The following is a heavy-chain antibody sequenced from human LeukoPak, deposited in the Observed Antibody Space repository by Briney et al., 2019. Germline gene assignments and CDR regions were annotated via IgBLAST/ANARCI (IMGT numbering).Heavy chain of an antibody. Sequence: SETLTLTCTVSGGSISSRSSYWGWLRQPPGKGLEWIGSICYRVSTYYKPSLKSRVTISVDTSRNQFSLKLSSVTAADTAVYYCARHTGVRGNAFDIWGQGTMVTVSS. D-gene: IGHD3-10*01. J-gene: IGHJ3*02. CDR2: ICYRVST. V-gene: IGHV4-39*01. CDR3: ARHTGVRGNAFDI. CDR1: GGSISSRSSY.